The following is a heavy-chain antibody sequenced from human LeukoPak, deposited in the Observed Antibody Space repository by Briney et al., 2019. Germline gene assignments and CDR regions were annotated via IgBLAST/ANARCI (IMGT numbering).Heavy chain of an antibody. CDR3: ARRHSAATMDWFDP. D-gene: IGHD5-12*01. J-gene: IGHJ5*02. CDR1: GYTFTGYY. Sequence: GASVKVSCKASGYTFTGYYMHWVRQAPGQGLEWMGWINPNSGGTNYAQKFQGRVTMTRDTSISTAYMELSRLRSDDTAVYYCARRHSAATMDWFDPWGQGTLVTVSS. V-gene: IGHV1-2*02. CDR2: INPNSGGT.